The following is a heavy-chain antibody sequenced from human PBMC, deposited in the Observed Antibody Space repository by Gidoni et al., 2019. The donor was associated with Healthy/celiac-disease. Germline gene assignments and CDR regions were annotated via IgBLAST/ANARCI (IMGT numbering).Heavy chain of an antibody. J-gene: IGHJ2*01. CDR1: GFTFRSYA. Sequence: QVQLVESGGGVVQPGRSLRLPCAASGFTFRSYAMHWVRQAPGKGLEWVAVISYDGSNKYYADSVKGRFTISRDNSKNTLYLQMNSLRAEDTAVYYCARDQGMGGSYIHWYFDLWGRGTLVTVSS. CDR3: ARDQGMGGSYIHWYFDL. V-gene: IGHV3-30-3*01. CDR2: ISYDGSNK. D-gene: IGHD1-26*01.